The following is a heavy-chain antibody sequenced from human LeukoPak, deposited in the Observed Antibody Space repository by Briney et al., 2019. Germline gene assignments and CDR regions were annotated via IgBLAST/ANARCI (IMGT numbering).Heavy chain of an antibody. Sequence: RGSMRLSCAASGFTVSSTYMSWVRQAPGKGLEWVSIIYSVGNTNYPDSVKGRFTISRDNSKNTLYLQMNSLRAEDTAVYYCARDRYCSGGTCRYFDYWGQGTLVTLS. D-gene: IGHD2-15*01. J-gene: IGHJ4*02. CDR3: ARDRYCSGGTCRYFDY. CDR1: GFTVSSTY. V-gene: IGHV3-53*01. CDR2: IYSVGNT.